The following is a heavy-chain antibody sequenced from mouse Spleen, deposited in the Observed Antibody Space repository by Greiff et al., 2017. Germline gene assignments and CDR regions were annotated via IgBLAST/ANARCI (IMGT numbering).Heavy chain of an antibody. CDR1: GYTFTDYE. Sequence: QVQLKESGAELVRPGASVTLSCKASGYTFTDYEMHWVKQTPVHGLEWIGAIDPETGGTAYNQKFKGKAILTADKSSSTAYMELRSLTSEDSAVYYCARPGGNPWFAYWGQGTLVTVSA. J-gene: IGHJ3*01. CDR2: IDPETGGT. CDR3: ARPGGNPWFAY. D-gene: IGHD2-1*01. V-gene: IGHV1-15*01.